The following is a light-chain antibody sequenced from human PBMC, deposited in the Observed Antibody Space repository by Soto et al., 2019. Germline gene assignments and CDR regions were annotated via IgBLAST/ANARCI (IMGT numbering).Light chain of an antibody. J-gene: IGKJ4*01. V-gene: IGKV3-11*01. CDR3: QQRRSSLT. Sequence: IVLTQSPATLSLSPGERATLSCRASQSVSTYLAWYQQKSGQAPRLLIYDVSKRATGIPPRFSGIGAGTDFTLTISSLEPEDSATYYCQQRRSSLTFGGGTKVEIK. CDR2: DVS. CDR1: QSVSTY.